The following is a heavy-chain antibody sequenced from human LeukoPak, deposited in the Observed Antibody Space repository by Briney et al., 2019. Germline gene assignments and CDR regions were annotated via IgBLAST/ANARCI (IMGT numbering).Heavy chain of an antibody. CDR1: GYTFTSYD. D-gene: IGHD3-9*01. CDR2: MNPNSGNT. J-gene: IGHJ3*02. Sequence: ASVKVSCKASGYTFTSYDINWARQATGQGLEWMGWMNPNSGNTGYAQKFQGRVTMTRNTSISTAYMELSSLRSEDTAVYYCARLRAPYYDILTGSNAFDIWGQGTMVTVSS. CDR3: ARLRAPYYDILTGSNAFDI. V-gene: IGHV1-8*01.